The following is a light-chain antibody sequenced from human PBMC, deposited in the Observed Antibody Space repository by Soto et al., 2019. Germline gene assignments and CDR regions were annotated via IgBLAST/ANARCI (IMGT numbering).Light chain of an antibody. V-gene: IGLV2-14*01. Sequence: QSALTQPASVSGSPGQSITISFTGTSSDVGGYNYVSWYQQHPGKAPKFMIYDVSNRPSGVSNRFSGSKSGNTASLTISGVQAEDEADYYCCSYTTSNTRQIVFGTGTKLTVL. CDR2: DVS. J-gene: IGLJ1*01. CDR1: SSDVGGYNY. CDR3: CSYTTSNTRQIV.